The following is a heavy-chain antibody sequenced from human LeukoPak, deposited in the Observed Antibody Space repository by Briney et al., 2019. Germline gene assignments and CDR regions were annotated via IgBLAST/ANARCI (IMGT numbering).Heavy chain of an antibody. CDR3: AREAYCSSTSCYSKGMDV. CDR2: IIPIFGTA. J-gene: IGHJ6*02. D-gene: IGHD2-2*02. Sequence: ASVKVSCKASGGTFSSYAISWVRQAPGQGLEWMGGIIPIFGTANYAQKFQGRVTITADESTSTAYMELSSLRSEDTAVYYCAREAYCSSTSCYSKGMDVWGQGTTVTVSS. CDR1: GGTFSSYA. V-gene: IGHV1-69*13.